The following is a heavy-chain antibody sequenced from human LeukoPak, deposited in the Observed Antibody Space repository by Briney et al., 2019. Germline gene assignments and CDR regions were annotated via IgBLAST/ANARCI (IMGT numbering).Heavy chain of an antibody. D-gene: IGHD4-11*01. CDR2: IYTCGST. J-gene: IGHJ4*02. V-gene: IGHV4-4*07. CDR3: ARGLSMTTPLYFDY. Sequence: SETLSLTCTVSGGSISSYYWSWIRQPAGKGLEWIGRIYTCGSTNYNPSLKSRVTISVDTSKNQFSLKLSSVTAADTAVYYCARGLSMTTPLYFDYWGQGTLVTVSS. CDR1: GGSISSYY.